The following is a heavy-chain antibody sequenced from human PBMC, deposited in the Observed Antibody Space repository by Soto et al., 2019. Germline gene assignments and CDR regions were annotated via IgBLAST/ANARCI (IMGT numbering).Heavy chain of an antibody. V-gene: IGHV3-74*01. CDR1: GFAFSNYW. CDR2: INSDGSTT. J-gene: IGHJ6*02. CDR3: ARGNYYSMDV. Sequence: GGSLRLSCAATGFAFSNYWMHWVRQAPGKGLVWVSRINSDGSTTNYADSVKGRFTISRDNAKNTLYLQMNSLRAEDTAVYYCARGNYYSMDVWGQGTLVTVSS.